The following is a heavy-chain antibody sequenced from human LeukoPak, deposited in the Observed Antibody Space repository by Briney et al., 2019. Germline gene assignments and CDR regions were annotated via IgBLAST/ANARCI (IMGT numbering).Heavy chain of an antibody. CDR3: GRGGHYFDP. D-gene: IGHD1-26*01. Sequence: PSETLSLTCVVSGGSISGHYWSWIRQPPGEGLEWIGFISDSGSTTYNPALESRVTVLADTSKNQFSLKLRSVTAADTAVYFCGRGGHYFDPWGQGTLVIVSS. J-gene: IGHJ5*02. CDR1: GGSISGHY. CDR2: ISDSGST. V-gene: IGHV4-59*11.